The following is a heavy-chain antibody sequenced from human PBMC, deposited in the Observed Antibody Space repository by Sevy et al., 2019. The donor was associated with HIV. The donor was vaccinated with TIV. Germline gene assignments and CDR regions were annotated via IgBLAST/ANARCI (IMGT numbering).Heavy chain of an antibody. CDR1: GFTFSSYA. CDR3: AKTLLWFGELLDY. D-gene: IGHD3-10*01. V-gene: IGHV3-23*01. J-gene: IGHJ4*02. CDR2: ISGSGGST. Sequence: GGSLRLSCAASGFTFSSYAMSWVRQAPAKGLEWVSAISGSGGSTYYADSVKGRFTISRDNSKNTLYLQMNSLRAEDTAVYYCAKTLLWFGELLDYWGQGTLVTVSS.